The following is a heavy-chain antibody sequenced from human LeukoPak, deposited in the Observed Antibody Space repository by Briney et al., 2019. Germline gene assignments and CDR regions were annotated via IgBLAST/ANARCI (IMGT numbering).Heavy chain of an antibody. V-gene: IGHV3-21*01. CDR1: GFTLSSYS. CDR2: ISSNSSYI. CDR3: ARDDNLGYSYGWGSYNWFDP. J-gene: IGHJ5*02. D-gene: IGHD5-18*01. Sequence: PGGSLRLSCAASGFTLSSYSMNWVRQAPGKGLEWVSSISSNSSYIYDADSVKGRFTISRDNAKNSLYLQMNSLRAEDTAVYYCARDDNLGYSYGWGSYNWFDPWGQGTLVTVSS.